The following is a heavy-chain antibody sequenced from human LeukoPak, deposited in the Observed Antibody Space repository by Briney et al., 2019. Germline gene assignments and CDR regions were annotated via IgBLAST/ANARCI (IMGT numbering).Heavy chain of an antibody. D-gene: IGHD2-15*01. CDR3: ARDMCSGGSCYVYYYYGMDV. Sequence: GRSLRLSCAASGFTFSSYGMHWVRQAPGKGLEWVAVIWYDGSNKYYADSVKGRSTISRDNSKNTLYLQMNSLRAEDTAVYYCARDMCSGGSCYVYYYYGMDVWGKGTTVTVSS. CDR2: IWYDGSNK. J-gene: IGHJ6*04. V-gene: IGHV3-33*01. CDR1: GFTFSSYG.